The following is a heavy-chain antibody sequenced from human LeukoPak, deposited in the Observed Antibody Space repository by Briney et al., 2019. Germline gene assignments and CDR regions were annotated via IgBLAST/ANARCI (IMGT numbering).Heavy chain of an antibody. CDR2: IKQDGSEK. V-gene: IGHV3-7*01. Sequence: GGSLRLSCAASGFTFSSYWVSWVRQAPGKGLEWVANIKQDGSEKYYVDSVKGRFTISRDNAKNSLYLQMNSLRAEDTAAYYCARDWGWDFSSPFDYWGQGTLVTVSS. CDR3: ARDWGWDFSSPFDY. J-gene: IGHJ4*02. CDR1: GFTFSSYW. D-gene: IGHD3-16*01.